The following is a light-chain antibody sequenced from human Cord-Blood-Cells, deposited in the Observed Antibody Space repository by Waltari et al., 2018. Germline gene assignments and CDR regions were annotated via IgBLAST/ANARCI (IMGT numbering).Light chain of an antibody. Sequence: QSALTQPASVSGSPGQSITISCTGTSRDVGSYTLVSCYQQHPGKAPKLMIYEGSKRPSGVSNRFSGSKSGNTASLTISGLQAEDEADYYCCSYAGSSTFYVFGTGTKVTVL. CDR3: CSYAGSSTFYV. CDR1: SRDVGSYTL. CDR2: EGS. J-gene: IGLJ1*01. V-gene: IGLV2-23*01.